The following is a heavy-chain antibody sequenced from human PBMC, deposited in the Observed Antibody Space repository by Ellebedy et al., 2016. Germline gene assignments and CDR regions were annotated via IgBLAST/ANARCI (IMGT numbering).Heavy chain of an antibody. D-gene: IGHD6-13*01. V-gene: IGHV1-46*01. CDR2: INPSGGST. Sequence: ASVKVSCKASGYTFTSYYMHWVRQAPGQGLEWMGIINPSGGSTSYAQKFQGRVTMTRDTSTSTVYMELSSLRSDDTAVYYCARDRPRSSSWYLESGWYFDLWGRGTLVTVSS. CDR3: ARDRPRSSSWYLESGWYFDL. J-gene: IGHJ2*01. CDR1: GYTFTSYY.